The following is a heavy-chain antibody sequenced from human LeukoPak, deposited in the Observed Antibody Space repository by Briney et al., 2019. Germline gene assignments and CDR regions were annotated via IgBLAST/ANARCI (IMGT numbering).Heavy chain of an antibody. CDR1: GFTFSSYA. CDR2: ISYDGSNK. Sequence: QPGRSLRLSCAASGFTFSSYAMPWVRQAPGKGLEWVAVISYDGSNKYYADSVKGRFTISRDNSKNTLYLQMNGLRAEDTAVYYCASPTAGLLIEYFDYWGQGTLVTVSS. V-gene: IGHV3-30-3*01. J-gene: IGHJ4*02. D-gene: IGHD1-26*01. CDR3: ASPTAGLLIEYFDY.